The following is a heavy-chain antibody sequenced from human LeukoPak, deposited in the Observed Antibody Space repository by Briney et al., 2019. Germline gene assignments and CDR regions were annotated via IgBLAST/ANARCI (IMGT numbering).Heavy chain of an antibody. CDR2: ISWDGGSS. J-gene: IGHJ4*02. CDR3: AKDPKAVTGTGNIDY. CDR1: GFTFDDYA. Sequence: QSGGSLRLSCAASGFTFDDYAMHWVRQAPGKGLEWVSLISWDGGSSYYADSVKGRFTISRDNSKNSLYLQMNSLRAQDTALYYCAKDPKAVTGTGNIDYWGQGTLVTVSS. V-gene: IGHV3-43D*03. D-gene: IGHD6-19*01.